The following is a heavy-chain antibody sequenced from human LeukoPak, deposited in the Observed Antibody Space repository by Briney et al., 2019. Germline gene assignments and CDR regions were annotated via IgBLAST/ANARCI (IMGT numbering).Heavy chain of an antibody. CDR1: GGSISSYY. V-gene: IGHV4-59*01. D-gene: IGHD2-15*01. CDR3: ARERESLRLDCSGGSCYPLYYYYMDV. Sequence: PSETLSLTCTVSGGSISSYYWSWIRQPPGKGLEWIGCIYYSGSTNYNPSLKSRVTISVDTSKNQFSLKLSSVTAADTAVYYCARERESLRLDCSGGSCYPLYYYYMDVWGKGTTVTISS. J-gene: IGHJ6*03. CDR2: IYYSGST.